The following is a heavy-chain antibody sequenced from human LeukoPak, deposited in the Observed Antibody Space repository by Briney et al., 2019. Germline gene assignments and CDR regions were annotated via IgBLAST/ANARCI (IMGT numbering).Heavy chain of an antibody. Sequence: SGGSLRLSCAASGFTFSSYSMNWVSQAPGKGLEWVSSISSSSSYIYYADSVKGRFTISRDNAKNSLYLQMNSLRAEDTAVYYCARNFDDFWSGYYCDYWGQGTLVTVSS. CDR2: ISSSSSYI. CDR1: GFTFSSYS. V-gene: IGHV3-21*01. D-gene: IGHD3-3*01. J-gene: IGHJ4*02. CDR3: ARNFDDFWSGYYCDY.